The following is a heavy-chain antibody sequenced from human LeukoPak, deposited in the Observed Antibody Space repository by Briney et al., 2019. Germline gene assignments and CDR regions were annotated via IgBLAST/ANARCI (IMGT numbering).Heavy chain of an antibody. CDR2: IKQDGSEK. Sequence: GGSLRLSCAASGFTFSSYWMSWVRQAPGKGLEWVANIKQDGSEKYYVDSVKGRFTISRDNAKNSLYLQMNSLRDEDTAVYYCARDLFLELLPHSTRKYGMDVWGQGTTVTVSS. CDR3: ARDLFLELLPHSTRKYGMDV. D-gene: IGHD3-3*01. J-gene: IGHJ6*02. V-gene: IGHV3-7*01. CDR1: GFTFSSYW.